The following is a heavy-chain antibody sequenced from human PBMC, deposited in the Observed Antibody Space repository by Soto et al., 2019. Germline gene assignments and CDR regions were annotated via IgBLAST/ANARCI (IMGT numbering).Heavy chain of an antibody. D-gene: IGHD4-17*01. Sequence: QVHLVESGGGVVQPGRSLRLSCAASGFRFTTFHMHWVRQAPGKGLEWVAVISYDGGNIYHADSVKGRFTISRDDSKNTLYLQMNSLRLEDTALYYGVRGYDYGGIGLDTLSIWGQGTMVTVSS. CDR2: ISYDGGNI. J-gene: IGHJ3*02. CDR3: VRGYDYGGIGLDTLSI. CDR1: GFRFTTFH. V-gene: IGHV3-30-3*01.